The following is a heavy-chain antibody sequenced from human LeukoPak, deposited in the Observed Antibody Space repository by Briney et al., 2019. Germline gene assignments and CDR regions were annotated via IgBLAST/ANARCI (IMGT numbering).Heavy chain of an antibody. J-gene: IGHJ5*02. V-gene: IGHV1-18*04. CDR2: ISAYNGNT. CDR1: GYTFTSCG. Sequence: GASVKVSCKASGYTFTSCGISWVRQAPGQGLEWMGWISAYNGNTNYAQKLQGRVTMTTDTSTSTAYMELRSLRSDDTAVYYCARDTGIAAAAPRWFDPWGQGPLVTVSS. CDR3: ARDTGIAAAAPRWFDP. D-gene: IGHD6-13*01.